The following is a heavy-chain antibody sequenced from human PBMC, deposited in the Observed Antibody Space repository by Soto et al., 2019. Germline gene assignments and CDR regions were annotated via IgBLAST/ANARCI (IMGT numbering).Heavy chain of an antibody. J-gene: IGHJ4*02. CDR1: GFTFTSYT. CDR2: ISSSSDYI. Sequence: GGSLRLSCAASGFTFTSYTMSWVRQAPGKGLGWVSSISSSSDYIYYADSMKGRVTISRDNAKNSLFLDMNSLTGEDTAVYYCARARVYATGPLDFWGQGTLVTVSS. CDR3: ARARVYATGPLDF. D-gene: IGHD6-13*01. V-gene: IGHV3-21*06.